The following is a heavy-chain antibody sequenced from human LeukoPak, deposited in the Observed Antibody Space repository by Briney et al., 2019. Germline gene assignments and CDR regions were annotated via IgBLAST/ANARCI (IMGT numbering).Heavy chain of an antibody. CDR1: GFTFSSYA. J-gene: IGHJ4*02. CDR2: ISYDGSNK. V-gene: IGHV3-30-3*01. CDR3: ARDPRWYDSSGSRFDY. Sequence: GGSLRLSCAASGFTFSSYAMHWVRQAPGKGLEWVAVISYDGSNKYYADSVKGRFTISRDNSKNTLYLQMNSLRAEDTAVYYCARDPRWYDSSGSRFDYWGQGTLVTVSS. D-gene: IGHD3-22*01.